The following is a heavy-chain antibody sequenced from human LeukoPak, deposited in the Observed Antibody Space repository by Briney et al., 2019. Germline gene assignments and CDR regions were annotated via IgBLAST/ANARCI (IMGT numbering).Heavy chain of an antibody. D-gene: IGHD4-11*01. CDR1: GYTFTSYA. Sequence: ASVKVSCKASGYTFTSYAMHWVRQAPGQRLEWMGWINAGNGNTKYSQKFQGRVTITRDTSASTAYMELSSLRSDDTAVYYCARDKAVTTELTQYFHHWGQGTLVTVSS. V-gene: IGHV1-3*01. CDR2: INAGNGNT. CDR3: ARDKAVTTELTQYFHH. J-gene: IGHJ1*01.